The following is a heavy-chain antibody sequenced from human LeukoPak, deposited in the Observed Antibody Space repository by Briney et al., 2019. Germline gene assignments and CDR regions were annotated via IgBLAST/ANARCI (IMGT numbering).Heavy chain of an antibody. D-gene: IGHD5-18*01. J-gene: IGHJ6*02. CDR2: ISGSGGST. Sequence: PGGSLRLSCAASGFTFSSYAMSWVRQAPGKGLERVSAISGSGGSTYYADSVKGRFTISRDNAKNSLFVQMNNLRAEDSAVYYCVRQGYSYDRGDYYYDGLDIWGQGTTVTVSS. CDR1: GFTFSSYA. CDR3: VRQGYSYDRGDYYYDGLDI. V-gene: IGHV3-23*01.